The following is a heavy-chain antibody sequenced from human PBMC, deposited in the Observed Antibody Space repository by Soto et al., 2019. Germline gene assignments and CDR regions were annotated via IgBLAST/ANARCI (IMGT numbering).Heavy chain of an antibody. V-gene: IGHV1-18*01. D-gene: IGHD5-12*01. Sequence: ASVKVSCKASGYTFTRSGISWVRQAPGQGLEWLGWINPDNGNTNYAQHLQGRVSLTTDTSTNTAYMDLRSLRSDDTAVYYCARALGYSGYAGMDVWGQGTTVTVSS. CDR2: INPDNGNT. CDR3: ARALGYSGYAGMDV. CDR1: GYTFTRSG. J-gene: IGHJ6*02.